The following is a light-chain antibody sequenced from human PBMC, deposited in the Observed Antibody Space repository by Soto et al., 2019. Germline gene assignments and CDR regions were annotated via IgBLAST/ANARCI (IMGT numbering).Light chain of an antibody. CDR1: QSVSSKY. V-gene: IGKV3-20*01. CDR2: GTS. Sequence: EIVLTQSPGTLSLSPGERATLSCRASQSVSSKYLAWYQQKPGQAPRVLIYGTSIRASGFPERFSGGGSGTDFTLTITRLEPEDFAVYYCKQYGSSLFTFGPGTKVDFK. CDR3: KQYGSSLFT. J-gene: IGKJ3*01.